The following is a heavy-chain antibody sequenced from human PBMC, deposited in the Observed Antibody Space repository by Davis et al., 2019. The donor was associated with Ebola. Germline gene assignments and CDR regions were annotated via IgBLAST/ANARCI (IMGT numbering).Heavy chain of an antibody. Sequence: GASLKISCAASGFTFSSYGMHWVRQAPGKGLEWVAVIWYDGSNKYYADSVKGRFTISRDNSKNTLYLQMNSLRAEDTAVYSCARRDIYFDYWGQGTLVTVSS. J-gene: IGHJ4*02. CDR1: GFTFSSYG. CDR3: ARRDIYFDY. V-gene: IGHV3-33*01. CDR2: IWYDGSNK.